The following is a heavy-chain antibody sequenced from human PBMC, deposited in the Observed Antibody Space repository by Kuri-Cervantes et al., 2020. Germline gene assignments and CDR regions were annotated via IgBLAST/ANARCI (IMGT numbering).Heavy chain of an antibody. Sequence: GESLKISCAASGFTFTTFWMGWVRQAPGKGLEWVTFIGYDGSKQYYADSVKGRFTISRDNSKNTLYLQMNSLVPEDTAIYYCAKDNTFYYIDYWGQGSLVTVSS. CDR1: GFTFTTFW. CDR2: IGYDGSKQ. J-gene: IGHJ4*02. V-gene: IGHV3-30*02. CDR3: AKDNTFYYIDY. D-gene: IGHD3-10*01.